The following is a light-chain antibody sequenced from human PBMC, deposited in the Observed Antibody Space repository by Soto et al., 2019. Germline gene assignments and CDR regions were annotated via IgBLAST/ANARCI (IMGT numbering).Light chain of an antibody. CDR2: EVS. CDR3: TSFTILSTLV. V-gene: IGLV2-14*01. CDR1: SRDVGIYNY. Sequence: QSALTQPASVSGSPGQSITISCTGTSRDVGIYNYVSWYQHHPGKAPKLLIYEVSNRPSGVSDRFSGSKSGNTASLTISGLQPEDEADYYCTSFTILSTLVFGGGTKLTVL. J-gene: IGLJ3*02.